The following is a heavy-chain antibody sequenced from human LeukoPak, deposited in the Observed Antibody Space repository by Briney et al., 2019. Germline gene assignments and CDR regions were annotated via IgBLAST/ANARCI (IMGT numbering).Heavy chain of an antibody. J-gene: IGHJ4*02. CDR2: ISWNSGSI. CDR3: AGGTGWLIDS. D-gene: IGHD6-19*01. V-gene: IGHV3-9*01. CDR1: GFTFGDYA. Sequence: GRSLRLSCAASGFTFGDYALHWVRQFPGKGLEWVSGISWNSGSIGYADSVKGRFTISRDNAKNSLYLQMNSLRAEDTALYYCAGGTGWLIDSWGQGTLVTVSS.